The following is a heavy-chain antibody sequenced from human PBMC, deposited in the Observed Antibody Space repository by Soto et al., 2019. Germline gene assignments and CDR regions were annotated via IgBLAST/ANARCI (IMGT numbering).Heavy chain of an antibody. CDR3: AREDRGYDFWSGYFGSRYYYGMDV. J-gene: IGHJ6*02. CDR2: IIPIFGTA. V-gene: IGHV1-69*06. CDR1: GGTFSSYA. Sequence: EASVKVSCKASGGTFSSYAISWVRQAPGQGLEWMGGIIPIFGTANYAQKFQGRVTITADKSTSTAYMELSSLRSEDTAVYYCAREDRGYDFWSGYFGSRYYYGMDVWGQGTTVTVSS. D-gene: IGHD3-3*01.